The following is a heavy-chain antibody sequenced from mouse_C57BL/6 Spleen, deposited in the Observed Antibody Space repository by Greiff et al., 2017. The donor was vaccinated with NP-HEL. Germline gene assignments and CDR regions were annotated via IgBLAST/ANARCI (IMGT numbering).Heavy chain of an antibody. Sequence: QVQLQQPGAELVRPGSSVKLSCKASGYTFTSYWMDWVKQRPGQGLEWIGNIYPSDSETHYNQKFKDKATLTVDKSSSTAYMQLSSLTSEDSAVYYCARLTGYAMDYWGQGTSVTVSS. CDR3: ARLTGYAMDY. CDR2: IYPSDSET. CDR1: GYTFTSYW. V-gene: IGHV1-61*01. D-gene: IGHD4-1*01. J-gene: IGHJ4*01.